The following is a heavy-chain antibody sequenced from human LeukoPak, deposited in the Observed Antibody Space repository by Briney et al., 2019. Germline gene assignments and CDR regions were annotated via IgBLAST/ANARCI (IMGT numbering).Heavy chain of an antibody. CDR1: GFTFSSYD. CDR2: IWYDGSNK. D-gene: IGHD5-12*01. CDR3: ATYSGYGPINY. J-gene: IGHJ4*02. Sequence: PGGSLRLSCAASGFTFSSYDMHWVRQAPGKGLEWVAVIWYDGSNKYYADSVKGRFSISRDNSKNMLYLQMNSLRAEDTAVYYCATYSGYGPINYWGQGTLVTVSS. V-gene: IGHV3-33*01.